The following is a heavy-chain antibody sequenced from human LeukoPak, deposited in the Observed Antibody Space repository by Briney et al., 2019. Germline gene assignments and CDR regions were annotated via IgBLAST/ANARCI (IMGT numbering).Heavy chain of an antibody. CDR1: GYTFTGYY. D-gene: IGHD1-1*01. J-gene: IGHJ6*03. CDR2: INPNSGGT. CDR3: ARARYLDYFYYYMDV. V-gene: IGHV1-2*02. Sequence: GASVKVSCKASGYTFTGYYMHWVRQAPGQGLEWMGWINPNSGGTNYAQKFQGRVTMTRDTSISTAYMELSRLRSDDTAMYYCARARYLDYFYYYMDVWGKGTTVTVSS.